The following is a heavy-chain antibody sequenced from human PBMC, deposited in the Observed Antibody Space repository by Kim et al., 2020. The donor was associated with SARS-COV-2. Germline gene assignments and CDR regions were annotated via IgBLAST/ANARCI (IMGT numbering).Heavy chain of an antibody. D-gene: IGHD2-8*01. CDR2: T. CDR3: TREMARYYFDS. Sequence: TSHANTVKRRFTISRDNDTNTLYLQMNSLRAEDTVVYYCTREMARYYFDSWGQGTLVTVSS. V-gene: IGHV3-74*01. J-gene: IGHJ4*02.